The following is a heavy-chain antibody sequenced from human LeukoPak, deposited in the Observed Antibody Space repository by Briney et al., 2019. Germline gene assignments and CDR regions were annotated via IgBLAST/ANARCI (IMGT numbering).Heavy chain of an antibody. Sequence: SETLSLTCAVYGGSFSGYYWGWIRQPPGKGLEWIGSIYYSGSTYYNPSLKSRVTISVDTSKNQFSLKLSSVTAADTAVYYCARDLSDGDDSSGYYNWFDPWGQGTLVTVSS. CDR3: ARDLSDGDDSSGYYNWFDP. J-gene: IGHJ5*02. V-gene: IGHV4-34*01. D-gene: IGHD3-22*01. CDR2: IYYSGST. CDR1: GGSFSGYY.